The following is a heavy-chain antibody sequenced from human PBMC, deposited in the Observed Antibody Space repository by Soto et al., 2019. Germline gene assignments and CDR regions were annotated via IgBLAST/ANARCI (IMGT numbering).Heavy chain of an antibody. J-gene: IGHJ4*02. Sequence: SVKVSCKASGGTFSSYAISWVRQAPGQGLEWMGGIIPIFGTANYAQKFQGRVTITADESTSTAYMELSSLRSEDTAVYYCARVPRDSSGWFGSFDYWGQGTLVTVSS. D-gene: IGHD6-19*01. V-gene: IGHV1-69*13. CDR3: ARVPRDSSGWFGSFDY. CDR2: IIPIFGTA. CDR1: GGTFSSYA.